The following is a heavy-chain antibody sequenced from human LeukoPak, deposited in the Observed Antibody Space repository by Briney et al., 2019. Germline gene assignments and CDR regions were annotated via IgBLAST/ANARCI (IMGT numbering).Heavy chain of an antibody. J-gene: IGHJ3*02. D-gene: IGHD1-14*01. CDR2: ISYDGSNK. CDR1: GFTFSSYA. V-gene: IGHV3-30-3*01. Sequence: GRSLRLTFAASGFTFSSYAMHWVRQAPGKGLEWVAVISYDGSNKYYADSVKGRFTISRDNSKNTLYLQMNSLRAEDTAVYYCARDLLTGDAFDIWGQGTMVTVSS. CDR3: ARDLLTGDAFDI.